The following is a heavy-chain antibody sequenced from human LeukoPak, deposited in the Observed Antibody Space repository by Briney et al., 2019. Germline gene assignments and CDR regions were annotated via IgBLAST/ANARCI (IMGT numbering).Heavy chain of an antibody. CDR1: KFTFSTYG. Sequence: GGSLRLSCAASKFTFSTYGMYWVRQAPGKGLEWVALIRYDGSNKYYADSVKGRFTISRDNSKNTLYLQMNSLRAEDTAVYYCAKDGRAGWTRPYYFDYWGQGTLGTVSS. V-gene: IGHV3-30*02. J-gene: IGHJ4*02. D-gene: IGHD6-19*01. CDR2: IRYDGSNK. CDR3: AKDGRAGWTRPYYFDY.